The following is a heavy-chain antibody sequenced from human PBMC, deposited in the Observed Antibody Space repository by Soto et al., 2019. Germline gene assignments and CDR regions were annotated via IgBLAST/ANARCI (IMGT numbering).Heavy chain of an antibody. D-gene: IGHD3-10*01. CDR2: ISSSSSYI. V-gene: IGHV3-21*01. Sequence: EVQLVESGGGLVKPGGSLRLSCAASGFTFSSYSMNWVRQAPGKGLEWVSSISSSSSYIYYADSVKGRFTIPRDNAKNSLYLQMNSLRAEDTAVYYCAREDYYGSGSYYGGQDAFDIWGQGTMVTVSS. CDR3: AREDYYGSGSYYGGQDAFDI. J-gene: IGHJ3*02. CDR1: GFTFSSYS.